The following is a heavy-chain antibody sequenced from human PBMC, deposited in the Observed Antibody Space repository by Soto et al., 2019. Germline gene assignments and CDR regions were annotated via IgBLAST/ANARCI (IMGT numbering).Heavy chain of an antibody. D-gene: IGHD2-2*01. J-gene: IGHJ5*02. V-gene: IGHV3-15*01. CDR2: IKTISDGGTT. CDR1: GFTFTNAW. CDR3: TTDHLVAVPAAAKWFDP. Sequence: EVQLVESGGDLVKPGGSLRLSCAASGFTFTNAWMSWVRQAPGKGLEWIGHIKTISDGGTTAYTAPVKGRFAISRDDSKKTLYLQMNSLKTEDTAIYYCTTDHLVAVPAAAKWFDPWGPGTLVTVSS.